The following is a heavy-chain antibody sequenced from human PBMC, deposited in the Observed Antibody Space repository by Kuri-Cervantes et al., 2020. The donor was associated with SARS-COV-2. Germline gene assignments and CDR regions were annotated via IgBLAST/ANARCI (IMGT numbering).Heavy chain of an antibody. CDR2: INSDGSST. V-gene: IGHV3-74*01. J-gene: IGHJ6*02. CDR1: GFTFSSYW. D-gene: IGHD6-13*01. CDR3: ARDDVAAAGKGYYYYGMDV. Sequence: GESLKISCAASGFTFSSYWMHWVRQAPGKGLVWVSRINSDGSSTSYADSVKGRFTISRDNAKNTLYLQMNSLRAEDTAVYYCARDDVAAAGKGYYYYGMDVWGQGTTVTVSS.